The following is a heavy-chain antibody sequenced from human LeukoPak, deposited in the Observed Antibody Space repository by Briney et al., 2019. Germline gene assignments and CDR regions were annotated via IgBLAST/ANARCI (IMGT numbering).Heavy chain of an antibody. CDR3: ARDWYYDSAGYFPY. Sequence: GGSLRPSCAASGFTFSSYTMNWVRQAPGKGLEWVSSISSSSSYIYYADSVKGRFTISRDNSKKMVYVQMNSLRVDDTAVYYCARDWYYDSAGYFPYWGLGTLVTVSS. V-gene: IGHV3-21*01. CDR1: GFTFSSYT. D-gene: IGHD3-22*01. J-gene: IGHJ4*02. CDR2: ISSSSSYI.